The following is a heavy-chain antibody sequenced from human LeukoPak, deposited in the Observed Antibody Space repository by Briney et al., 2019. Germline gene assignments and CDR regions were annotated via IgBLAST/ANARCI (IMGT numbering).Heavy chain of an antibody. CDR3: AKDGWFGELLSSIDY. CDR2: ISGSGGST. CDR1: GFTFSSYA. D-gene: IGHD3-10*01. V-gene: IGHV3-23*01. Sequence: GGSLRLSCAASGFTFSSYAMSWVRQAPGKGLEWVSVISGSGGSTYYADSVKGRFTSSRDNSKKALYLQMNSLRVEDTAVYYCAKDGWFGELLSSIDYWGQGTLVTVSS. J-gene: IGHJ4*02.